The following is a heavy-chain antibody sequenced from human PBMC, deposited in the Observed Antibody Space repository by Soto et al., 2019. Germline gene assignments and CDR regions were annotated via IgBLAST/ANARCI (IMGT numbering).Heavy chain of an antibody. D-gene: IGHD6-19*01. V-gene: IGHV3-15*07. CDR1: GFTFSDAW. J-gene: IGHJ4*02. CDR3: TAGRAY. Sequence: EVQLVESGGSMVKPGGSLRLSCAASGFTFSDAWMHWVRQAPGKGLKWVGRVKSKTDGGTIDYAAAVKGRFSISRDDSKNTVYLEMNSLKIVDTSVYYCTAGRAYWCQGTLVTVSS. CDR2: VKSKTDGGTI.